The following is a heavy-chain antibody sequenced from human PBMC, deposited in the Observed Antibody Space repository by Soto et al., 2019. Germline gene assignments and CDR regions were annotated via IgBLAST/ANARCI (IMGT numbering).Heavy chain of an antibody. J-gene: IGHJ4*02. CDR2: ISGSGGST. CDR3: AKGTTVTIPYYFDY. D-gene: IGHD4-4*01. Sequence: GESLKISCAASGFTFSSYAMSWVRQAPGKGLEWVSAISGSGGSTYYADSVKGRFTISRDNSKNTLYLQMNSLRAEDTAVYYCAKGTTVTIPYYFDYWGQGTLVTVSS. CDR1: GFTFSSYA. V-gene: IGHV3-23*01.